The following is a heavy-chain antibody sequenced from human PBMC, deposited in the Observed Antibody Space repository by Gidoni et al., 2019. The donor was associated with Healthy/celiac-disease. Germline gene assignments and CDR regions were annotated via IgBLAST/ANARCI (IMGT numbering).Heavy chain of an antibody. J-gene: IGHJ3*02. Sequence: QVQLQESGPGLVKPSETLSLTCTVSGGSISSYYWSWIRQPPGKGLEWIGYIYYSGSTNYNPSLKSRVTISVDTSKNQFSLKLSSVTAADTAVYYCARGGDGDYLVAFDIWGQGTMVTVSS. D-gene: IGHD4-17*01. CDR1: GGSISSYY. CDR2: IYYSGST. CDR3: ARGGDGDYLVAFDI. V-gene: IGHV4-59*01.